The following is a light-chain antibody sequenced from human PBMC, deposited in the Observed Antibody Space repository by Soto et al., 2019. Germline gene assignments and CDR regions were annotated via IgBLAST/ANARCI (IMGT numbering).Light chain of an antibody. CDR1: SSDVGDYNY. J-gene: IGLJ1*01. CDR3: SSYTSSSTPYV. V-gene: IGLV2-14*01. CDR2: EVR. Sequence: QSARTQPASVSGSPGQSITISCTGTSSDVGDYNYVSWYQQHPGKAPKLMIYEVRYRPSGVSIRFSGSKSGNTASLTISGLQAEDEADYYCSSYTSSSTPYVFGTGTKVTVL.